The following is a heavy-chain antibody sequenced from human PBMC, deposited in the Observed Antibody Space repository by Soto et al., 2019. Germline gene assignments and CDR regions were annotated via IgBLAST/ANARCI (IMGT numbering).Heavy chain of an antibody. CDR3: ASDPADGDYAGYFDY. CDR2: ITPILGLA. Sequence: QVQLVQSGAEVKKPGSSVKVSCKASGGTFSTYNFSWVRQAPGQGFEWMGRITPILGLAHYAQQFQDRVTITADKFTSTAYMELSSLRSEDTAVYYCASDPADGDYAGYFDYWGQGTLVTVSS. J-gene: IGHJ4*02. D-gene: IGHD4-17*01. V-gene: IGHV1-69*02. CDR1: GGTFSTYN.